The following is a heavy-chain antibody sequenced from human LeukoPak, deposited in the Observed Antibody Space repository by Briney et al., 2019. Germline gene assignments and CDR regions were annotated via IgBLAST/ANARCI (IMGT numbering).Heavy chain of an antibody. CDR1: GGSFSGYY. J-gene: IGHJ5*02. Sequence: SETLSLTCAVYGGSFSGYYWSWIRQPPGKGLEWIGEINHSGSTNYNPSLKSRVTISVDTSKNQFSLKLSSVTAADTAVYYCARDSYASTNWFDPWGQGTLVTVSS. CDR3: ARDSYASTNWFDP. CDR2: INHSGST. V-gene: IGHV4-34*01. D-gene: IGHD2-2*01.